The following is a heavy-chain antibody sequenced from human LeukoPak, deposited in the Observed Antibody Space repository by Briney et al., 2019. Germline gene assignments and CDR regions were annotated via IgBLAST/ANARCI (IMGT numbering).Heavy chain of an antibody. J-gene: IGHJ6*03. Sequence: SETLSLTCTVSGDSISGYYWSWIRQPPQKGLEWIAYIYYGGSTNYNPSLKSRVTLSVDTSKNQFSLKLSSVTAADTAVYYCAGGGLLYYYYYMDVWGKGTTVTVSS. D-gene: IGHD5/OR15-5a*01. CDR1: GDSISGYY. V-gene: IGHV4-59*01. CDR2: IYYGGST. CDR3: AGGGLLYYYYYMDV.